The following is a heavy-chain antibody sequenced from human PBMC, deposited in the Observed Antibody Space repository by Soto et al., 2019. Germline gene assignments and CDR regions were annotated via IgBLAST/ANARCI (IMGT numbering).Heavy chain of an antibody. CDR3: ARVQYYYDSSGPTGFDY. J-gene: IGHJ4*01. D-gene: IGHD3-22*01. CDR1: GGSISSGDYY. CDR2: IYYSGST. V-gene: IGHV4-30-4*01. Sequence: QVQLQESGPGLVKPSQTLSLTCTVSGGSISSGDYYWRWIRQPPGKGLEWIGYIYYSGSTYYNPSLKSRVTISVDTSKNHFALKMSSVTVADTAVYYGARVQYYYDSSGPTGFDYWGQGTMVTVSS.